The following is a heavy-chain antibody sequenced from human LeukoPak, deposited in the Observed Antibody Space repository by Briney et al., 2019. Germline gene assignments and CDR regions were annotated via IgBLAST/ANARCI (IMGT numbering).Heavy chain of an antibody. CDR1: GGSISSSSYY. CDR3: ASESAADLLPHFDY. CDR2: IYYSGST. J-gene: IGHJ4*02. Sequence: SETLSLTCTVSGGSISSSSYYWGWIRQPPGKGLEWIGSIYYSGSTYYNPSLKSRVTTSVDTSKNQFSLKLSSVTAADTAVYYCASESAADLLPHFDYWGQGTLVTVSS. D-gene: IGHD6-13*01. V-gene: IGHV4-39*07.